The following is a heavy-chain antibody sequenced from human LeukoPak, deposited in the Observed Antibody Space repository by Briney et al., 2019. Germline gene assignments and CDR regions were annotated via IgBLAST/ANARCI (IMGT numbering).Heavy chain of an antibody. J-gene: IGHJ3*02. V-gene: IGHV1-69*02. D-gene: IGHD2-2*01. CDR1: GGPFSSYT. CDR2: IIPILGIA. CDR3: ARALGYCSSTSCSIDAFDI. Sequence: GSSVKFSCKASGGPFSSYTISWVRQAPGQGLEWMGRIIPILGIANYAQKFQGRVTITADKSTSTAYMELSSLRSEDTAVYYCARALGYCSSTSCSIDAFDIWGQGTMVTVSS.